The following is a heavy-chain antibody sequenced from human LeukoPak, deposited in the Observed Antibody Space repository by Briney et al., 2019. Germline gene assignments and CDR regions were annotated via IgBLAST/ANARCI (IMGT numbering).Heavy chain of an antibody. CDR2: IYYSGSA. V-gene: IGHV4-39*07. D-gene: IGHD5-24*01. CDR1: GDSISNSISY. CDR3: ARAISRGRWLQLEFDY. J-gene: IGHJ4*02. Sequence: SETLSLTCTVSGDSISNSISYWGWIRQPPGKGLESIGSIYYSGSANYNPSLKSRVTISVDTSKNQFSLKLSSVTAADTAVYYCARAISRGRWLQLEFDYWGQGTLVTVSS.